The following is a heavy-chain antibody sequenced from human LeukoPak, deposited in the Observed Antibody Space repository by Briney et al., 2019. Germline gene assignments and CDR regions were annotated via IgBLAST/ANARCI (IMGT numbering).Heavy chain of an antibody. CDR1: GFTFSSYA. Sequence: GGSLRLSCAASGFTFSSYAMHWVRQAPGKGLVWVSRVTSDGRTTTYADSVEGRFTISRDNAKNTLYLQMNSLRAEDTAVYYCARHPIVIVPTAMVYYYNGMDVWGQGTTVTVS. CDR2: VTSDGRTT. J-gene: IGHJ6*02. D-gene: IGHD2-2*01. V-gene: IGHV3-74*01. CDR3: ARHPIVIVPTAMVYYYNGMDV.